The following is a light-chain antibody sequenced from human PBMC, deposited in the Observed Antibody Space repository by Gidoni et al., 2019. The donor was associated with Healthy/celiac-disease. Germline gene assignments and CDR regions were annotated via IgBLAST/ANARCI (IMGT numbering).Light chain of an antibody. CDR1: KLGDKY. CDR2: QSS. Sequence: SYERTQPPSVYVSPGQTASITCSGDKLGDKYACWYQQKPDQSPVLVLYQSSKRPSGIPERFSGSNSGNTATLTISGTQAMDEADYYCQAWDSSTALVFGGGTKLTVL. V-gene: IGLV3-1*01. CDR3: QAWDSSTALV. J-gene: IGLJ2*01.